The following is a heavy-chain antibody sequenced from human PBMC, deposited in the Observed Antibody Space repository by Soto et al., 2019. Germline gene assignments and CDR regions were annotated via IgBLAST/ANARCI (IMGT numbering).Heavy chain of an antibody. D-gene: IGHD4-4*01. CDR2: IRSKADGGTT. V-gene: IGHV3-15*07. J-gene: IGHJ4*02. Sequence: ESGGGLVKPGGSLRLSCAASGFTFNNAWMNWVRQAPGKGLEWVGRIRSKADGGTTHYAAPVTDRFTISRDDSKNTLHLQMNSLKTEDTAVYYCTTEPDYSNYFEYWGQGTLVTVSS. CDR3: TTEPDYSNYFEY. CDR1: GFTFNNAW.